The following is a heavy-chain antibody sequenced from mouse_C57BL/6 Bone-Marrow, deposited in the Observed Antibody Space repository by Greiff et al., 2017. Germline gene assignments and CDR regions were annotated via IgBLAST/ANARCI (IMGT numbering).Heavy chain of an antibody. CDR2: IDPENGDT. D-gene: IGHD4-1*01. CDR1: GFNIKDDY. V-gene: IGHV14-4*01. Sequence: EVKLQESGAELVRPGASVKLSCTASGFNIKDDYMHWVKQRPEQGLEWIGWIDPENGDTEYASKFQGKATITADTSSNTAYLQLSSLTSEDTAVYYCTTDWDDYFDYWGQGTTLTVSS. CDR3: TTDWDDYFDY. J-gene: IGHJ2*01.